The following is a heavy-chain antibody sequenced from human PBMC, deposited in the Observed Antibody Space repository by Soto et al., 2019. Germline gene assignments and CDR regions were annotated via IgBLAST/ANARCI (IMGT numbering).Heavy chain of an antibody. CDR2: IIPILGIA. J-gene: IGHJ4*02. V-gene: IGHV1-69*02. CDR1: GGTFSSYT. D-gene: IGHD2-15*01. CDR3: AMTKKYCSGGSCYFDY. Sequence: QVQLVQSGAEVKKPGSSVKVSCKASGGTFSSYTISWVRQAPGQGLEWMGRIIPILGIANYAQKFQGRVTITADKSTSTAYMELSSLRSEDTAVYYCAMTKKYCSGGSCYFDYWGQGTLVTVSS.